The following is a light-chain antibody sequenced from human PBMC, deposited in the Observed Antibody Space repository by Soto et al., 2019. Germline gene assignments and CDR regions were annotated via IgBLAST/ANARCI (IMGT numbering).Light chain of an antibody. CDR3: HQYDKYPFT. CDR2: KAT. Sequence: DIQMTQSPSTLSASVGDRVTITCRAGQGVSDWLAWYQQKPGKAPHLLIYKATTLESGVPSRFSGSVSGPEFTPTSSSLQSDDFATYFCHQYDKYPFTFGQGTKLDLK. J-gene: IGKJ2*01. V-gene: IGKV1-5*03. CDR1: QGVSDW.